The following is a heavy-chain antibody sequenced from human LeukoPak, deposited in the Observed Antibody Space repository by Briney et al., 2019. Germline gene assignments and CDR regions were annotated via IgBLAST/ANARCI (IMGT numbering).Heavy chain of an antibody. Sequence: PGGSLRLSCAASGFTFSTYWMSWVRRAPGKGLEWVANIKQDGSEKNYVDAVRGRFTISRDNAKNSLYLQMNNLRDEDTAVYYCANYGLSGSGHYYFNSWGQGILVTVS. J-gene: IGHJ4*02. D-gene: IGHD6-19*01. CDR1: GFTFSTYW. V-gene: IGHV3-7*01. CDR3: ANYGLSGSGHYYFNS. CDR2: IKQDGSEK.